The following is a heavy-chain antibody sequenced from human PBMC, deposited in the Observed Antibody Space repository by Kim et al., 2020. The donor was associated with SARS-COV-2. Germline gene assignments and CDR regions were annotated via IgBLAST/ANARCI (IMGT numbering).Heavy chain of an antibody. V-gene: IGHV3-49*02. D-gene: IGHD1-26*01. J-gene: IGHJ3*02. Sequence: EYAASVKGRFTISRDDSKSIAYLQMNSLKTEDTAVYYCTRGVDSGNAFDIWGQGTMVTVSS. CDR3: TRGVDSGNAFDI.